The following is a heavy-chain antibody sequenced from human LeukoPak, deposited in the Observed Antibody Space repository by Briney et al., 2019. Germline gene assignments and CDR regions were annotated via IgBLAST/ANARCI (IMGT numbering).Heavy chain of an antibody. J-gene: IGHJ4*02. CDR1: GGSFSGYY. CDR2: INHSGST. V-gene: IGHV4-34*01. Sequence: SETLSLTCAVYGGSFSGYYWSWIRQPPGKGLEWIGEINHSGSTNYNPSLKSRVTISVDTSKNQFSLKLSSVTAADTAVYYCASAARGFGELLYYWGQGTLVTVSS. CDR3: ASAARGFGELLYY. D-gene: IGHD3-10*01.